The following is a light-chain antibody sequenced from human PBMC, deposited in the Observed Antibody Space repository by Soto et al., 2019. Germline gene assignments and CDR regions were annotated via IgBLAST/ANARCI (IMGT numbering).Light chain of an antibody. V-gene: IGKV3-11*01. J-gene: IGKJ2*01. CDR1: KGVSSF. CDR3: QYRSNSPT. Sequence: DIVLTQSPATLSLPPVSTATISSSSSKGVSSFLAWYQHKHGQAPRLLIYAASNTATGIHARFSGSASGTVITLTISSLEPEDLAVYYRQYRSNSPTFGQGTKLEIK. CDR2: AAS.